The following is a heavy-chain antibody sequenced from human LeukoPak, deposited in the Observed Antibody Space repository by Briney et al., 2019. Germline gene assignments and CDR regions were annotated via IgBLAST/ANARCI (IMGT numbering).Heavy chain of an antibody. J-gene: IGHJ4*02. CDR2: ISAYNGNT. D-gene: IGHD6-13*01. CDR3: ARRAAAEYNFDY. Sequence: ASVKVSCKASGYTFSRYGISWVRQAPGQGLEWMGWISAYNGNTNYAQKLQGRVTMTTDTSTSTAYMELRSLRSDDTAVYYCARRAAAEYNFDYRGQGTLVTVSS. CDR1: GYTFSRYG. V-gene: IGHV1-18*01.